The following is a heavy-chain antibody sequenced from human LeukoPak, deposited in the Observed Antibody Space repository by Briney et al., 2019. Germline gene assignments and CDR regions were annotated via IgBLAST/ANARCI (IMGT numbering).Heavy chain of an antibody. V-gene: IGHV3-48*01. CDR1: GFTFSSYI. CDR2: ISSSSSTI. J-gene: IGHJ4*02. CDR3: ARLRYDFVWGSYDY. D-gene: IGHD3-16*01. Sequence: GGSLRLSWAASGFTFSSYIMNWVRQAPGKGLDWVSYISSSSSTIYYADSVKGRFTISRDNAKNSLCLQMTSLRAEDTAVYYCARLRYDFVWGSYDYWGQGTLVTVSS.